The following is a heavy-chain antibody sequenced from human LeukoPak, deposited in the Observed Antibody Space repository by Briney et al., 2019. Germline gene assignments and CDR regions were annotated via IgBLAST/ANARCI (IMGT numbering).Heavy chain of an antibody. CDR2: ISGSSSSI. D-gene: IGHD3-16*01. V-gene: IGHV3-48*01. Sequence: PGGSLRLSCAASGFVFSNYAINWVRQAPGKGLEWVAYISGSSSSICYADSVKGRFSVARDSAENSVYLQMNSLRPEDTAVYYCARDEPGGGATTNDYWGQGTLVTVSS. CDR1: GFVFSNYA. J-gene: IGHJ4*02. CDR3: ARDEPGGGATTNDY.